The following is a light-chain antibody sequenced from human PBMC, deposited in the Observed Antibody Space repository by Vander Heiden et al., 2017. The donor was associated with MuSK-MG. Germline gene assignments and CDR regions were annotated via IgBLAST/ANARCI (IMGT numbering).Light chain of an antibody. Sequence: QSPLPQPASVSASPVQSTTISCPGTSRDVGGYDHVPWYQQHPDKAPKLIIYEVSNRPAGVSNRFAGSKSGNTASLTISGLQAEDEADYYCSSYTGSSTLVFGTGTKVTVL. CDR1: SRDVGGYDH. J-gene: IGLJ1*01. V-gene: IGLV2-14*01. CDR3: SSYTGSSTLV. CDR2: EVS.